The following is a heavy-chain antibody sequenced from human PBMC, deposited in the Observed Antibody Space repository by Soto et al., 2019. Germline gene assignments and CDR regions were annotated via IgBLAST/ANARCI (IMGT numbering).Heavy chain of an antibody. CDR1: GFSVSSNS. V-gene: IGHV3-53*01. J-gene: IGHJ5*02. CDR3: ARELSGSWYNWFDP. CDR2: IHSDVTT. Sequence: GGSLRLSCAASGFSVSSNSMSWVRQAPGKGLEWVSVIHSDVTTYYADSVKGRFIISRDNSKDTLYLQMNRLRAEDTAVYCCARELSGSWYNWFDPWGQGTLVTV. D-gene: IGHD5-12*01.